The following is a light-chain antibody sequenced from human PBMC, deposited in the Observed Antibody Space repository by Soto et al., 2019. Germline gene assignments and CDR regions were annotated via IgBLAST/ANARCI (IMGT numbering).Light chain of an antibody. V-gene: IGLV2-14*01. J-gene: IGLJ1*01. Sequence: QSALTQPASVSGSPGQSITISCTGTSSVVGGYNYVSWYQQHPGKAPKLMIYDVSNRPSGVSNRFSGSKSGNTASLTISGLQAEDEADYYCRSYTSSSTYVFGTGNKLTDL. CDR1: SSVVGGYNY. CDR2: DVS. CDR3: RSYTSSSTYV.